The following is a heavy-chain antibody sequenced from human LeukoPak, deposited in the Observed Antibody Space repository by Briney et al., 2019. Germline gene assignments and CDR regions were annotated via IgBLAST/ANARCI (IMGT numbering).Heavy chain of an antibody. CDR3: AKTMAAIDHDY. CDR2: IGGSGGSS. D-gene: IGHD2-2*02. CDR1: GFPFSDFA. J-gene: IGHJ4*02. Sequence: GGSLRLSCATSGFPFSDFAMSWVRQAPNKGLEWVSTIGGSGGSSYYASSVKGRFTISRDNSKHTLYLQMNSLKVEDTAVYYCAKTMAAIDHDYWGQGTLVTVSS. V-gene: IGHV3-23*01.